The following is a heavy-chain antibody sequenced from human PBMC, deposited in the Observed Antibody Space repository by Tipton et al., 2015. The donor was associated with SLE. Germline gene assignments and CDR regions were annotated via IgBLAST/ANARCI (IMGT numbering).Heavy chain of an antibody. V-gene: IGHV3-74*01. J-gene: IGHJ4*02. Sequence: SLRLSCTASSFTFSSYWMHWVRQVPGKGLVWVSEIDPDGSRTNYAAYVEGRFTISRDNAKNTLSLQMNSLRVDDTGVYYCASLSAPSDYWGQGTLVTVSS. CDR3: ASLSAPSDY. CDR2: IDPDGSRT. CDR1: SFTFSSYW.